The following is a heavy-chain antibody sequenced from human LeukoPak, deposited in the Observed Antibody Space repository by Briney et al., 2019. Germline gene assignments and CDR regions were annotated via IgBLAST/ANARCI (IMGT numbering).Heavy chain of an antibody. D-gene: IGHD3-3*01. CDR1: GYTFSDYY. V-gene: IGHV1-2*02. CDR3: ARHNYDFDFDS. CDR2: ISPKSGGT. Sequence: ASVKVSCKASGYTFSDYYIHWVRQAPGQGLEWMGWISPKSGGTNYAQNFQGRVTMTRDTSISTAYMELSRLRPDDTAVYYCARHNYDFDFDSWGQGALVTVSS. J-gene: IGHJ4*02.